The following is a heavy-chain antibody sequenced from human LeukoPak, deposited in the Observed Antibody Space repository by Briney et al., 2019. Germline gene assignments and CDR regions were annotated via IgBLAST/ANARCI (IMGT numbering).Heavy chain of an antibody. J-gene: IGHJ6*03. Sequence: GRSLRLSCAASGFTFSSYAMHWVRQAPGKGLEWVAVISYDGSNKYYADSVKGRFTISRDNSKNTLYLQMNSLRAEDTAVYYCARAAYCSSTSCYRVYYYYYMDVWGKGTTVTVSS. CDR2: ISYDGSNK. CDR1: GFTFSSYA. CDR3: ARAAYCSSTSCYRVYYYYYMDV. D-gene: IGHD2-2*01. V-gene: IGHV3-30-3*01.